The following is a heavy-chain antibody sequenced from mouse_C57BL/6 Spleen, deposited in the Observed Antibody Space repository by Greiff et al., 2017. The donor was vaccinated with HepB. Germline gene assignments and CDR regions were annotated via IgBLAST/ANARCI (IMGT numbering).Heavy chain of an antibody. CDR1: GYTFTSYW. V-gene: IGHV1-64*01. D-gene: IGHD1-1*01. CDR2: IHPNSGST. J-gene: IGHJ4*01. CDR3: ARDYYGSSPYYAMDY. Sequence: VKLQQPGAELVKPGASVKLSCKASGYTFTSYWMHWVKQRPGQGLEWIGMIHPNSGSTNYNEKFKSKATLTVDKSSSTAYMQLSSLTSEDSAVYYCARDYYGSSPYYAMDYWGQGTSVTVSS.